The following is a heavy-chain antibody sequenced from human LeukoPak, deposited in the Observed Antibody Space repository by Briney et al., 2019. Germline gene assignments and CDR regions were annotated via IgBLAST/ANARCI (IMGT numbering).Heavy chain of an antibody. CDR2: IIPIFGTA. Sequence: ASVKVSCKASGGTFSNYAISWVRQTPGQGLEWMGGIIPIFGTANYAQKFQGRVTTTTDESTSTVYMELSSLRSEDTAVYYCARTFSGSYWFDWFDPWGQGTLVTVSS. CDR3: ARTFSGSYWFDWFDP. D-gene: IGHD1-26*01. CDR1: GGTFSNYA. V-gene: IGHV1-69*05. J-gene: IGHJ5*02.